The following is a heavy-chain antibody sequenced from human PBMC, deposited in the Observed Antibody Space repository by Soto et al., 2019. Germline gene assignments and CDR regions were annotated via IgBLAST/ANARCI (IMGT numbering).Heavy chain of an antibody. V-gene: IGHV4-30-4*02. J-gene: IGHJ4*02. D-gene: IGHD3-10*01. CDR2: IYYIVST. CDR3: ARVRHAYYYFYX. CDR1: VGSISSGHYY. Sequence: RFLACTLTVGSISSGHYYWSWIRQPAGKGLEWIAYIYYIVSTYYNPSLKSRVTISVDTSKNQFSPKLSPVTAADTAVYDCARVRHAYYYFYXWGQGTLVTVSX.